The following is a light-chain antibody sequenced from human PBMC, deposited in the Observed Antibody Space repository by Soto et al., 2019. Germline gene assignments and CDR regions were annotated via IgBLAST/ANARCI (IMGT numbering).Light chain of an antibody. V-gene: IGLV1-47*02. CDR3: AAWDDNLRGYWV. Sequence: QSVLTQPPSASGAPGQRVTFSCSGSTSNIGSNYVYWYQHLPGTAPKLLIYTDTQRPSGVPDRFSGSKSGTSASLAISGLRSEDEADYFCAAWDDNLRGYWVFGGGTKLTVL. CDR1: TSNIGSNY. CDR2: TDT. J-gene: IGLJ2*01.